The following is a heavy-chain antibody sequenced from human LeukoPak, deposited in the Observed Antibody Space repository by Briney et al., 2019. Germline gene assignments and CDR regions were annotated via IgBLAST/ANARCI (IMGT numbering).Heavy chain of an antibody. CDR2: IYHSGST. V-gene: IGHV4-38-2*02. CDR1: GYSISSGYY. CDR3: ARSRFGEFDY. Sequence: PSETLSLTCTVSGYSISSGYYWGWIRQPPGKGLEWIGSIYHSGSTYYNPSLKSRVTISVDTSKNQFSLKLSSVTAADTAVYYCARSRFGEFDYWGQGTLVTVSS. J-gene: IGHJ4*02. D-gene: IGHD3-3*01.